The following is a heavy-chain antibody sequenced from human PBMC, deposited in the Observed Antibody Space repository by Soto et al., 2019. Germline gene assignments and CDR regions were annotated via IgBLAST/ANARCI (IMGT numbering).Heavy chain of an antibody. CDR2: INPNSGGT. D-gene: IGHD3-3*01. CDR3: AREGSSITIFGVVITGYMDV. V-gene: IGHV1-2*04. CDR1: GYTFTGYY. Sequence: ASVKVSCKASGYTFTGYYMHWVRQAPGQGLEWMGWINPNSGGTNYAQKFQGWVTMTRDTSISTAYMELSRLRSDDTAVYYCAREGSSITIFGVVITGYMDVWGKGTTVTVSS. J-gene: IGHJ6*03.